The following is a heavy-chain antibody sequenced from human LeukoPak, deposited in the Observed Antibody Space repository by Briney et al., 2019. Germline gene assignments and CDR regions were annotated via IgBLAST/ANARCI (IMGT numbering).Heavy chain of an antibody. CDR1: GFTFSSYS. D-gene: IGHD4-17*01. J-gene: IGHJ3*02. Sequence: GGSLRVSCAASGFTFSSYSMNWIRQAPGKGLEWVSFISSSSSTIYYADSVKGRFTISRDNAKNSLYLQMNSLRDEDTAVYYCAREKTTVTTTGAFDIWGQGTMVTVSS. CDR2: ISSSSSTI. CDR3: AREKTTVTTTGAFDI. V-gene: IGHV3-48*02.